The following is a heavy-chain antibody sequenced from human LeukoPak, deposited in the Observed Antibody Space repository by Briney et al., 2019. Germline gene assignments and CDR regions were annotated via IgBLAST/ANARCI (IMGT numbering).Heavy chain of an antibody. CDR1: GFTFSSYG. CDR3: AKDRWLFGADY. CDR2: ISYDGSNK. J-gene: IGHJ4*02. V-gene: IGHV3-30*18. Sequence: PGRSPRLSCAASGFTFSSYGMHWVRQAPGKGLEWVAVISYDGSNKYYADSVKGRFTISRDNSKNTLYLQMNSLRAEDTAVYYCAKDRWLFGADYWGQGTLVTVSS. D-gene: IGHD3-3*01.